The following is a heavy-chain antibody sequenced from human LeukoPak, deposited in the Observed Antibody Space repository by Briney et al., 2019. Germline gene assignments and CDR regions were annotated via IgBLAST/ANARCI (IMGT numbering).Heavy chain of an antibody. CDR1: GFTFSNYA. J-gene: IGHJ4*02. CDR2: ISGSSGYT. D-gene: IGHD6-19*01. V-gene: IGHV3-23*01. CDR3: AKANYSSGWDY. Sequence: GGSLRLSCAASGFTFSNYAMSWVRQVPGKGLEWVSSISGSSGYTYYADSAKGRLTISRDKSKNTLYLQMNSLGAEDTALYYCAKANYSSGWDYWGQGTLVTVSS.